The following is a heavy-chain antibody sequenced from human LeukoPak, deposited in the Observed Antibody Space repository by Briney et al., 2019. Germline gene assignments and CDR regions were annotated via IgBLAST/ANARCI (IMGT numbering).Heavy chain of an antibody. V-gene: IGHV3-21*04. CDR3: ARVGVYDSSRDAFDI. CDR2: ITSSSSYA. D-gene: IGHD3-22*01. Sequence: GGSLRLSCEASGFTFSTYNMNWVRQAPGKRLEWVSSITSSSSYAFYADSVKGQFTISRDNAKNSLYLQMNSLRAEDTALYHCARVGVYDSSRDAFDIWGQGTMVTVSS. CDR1: GFTFSTYN. J-gene: IGHJ3*02.